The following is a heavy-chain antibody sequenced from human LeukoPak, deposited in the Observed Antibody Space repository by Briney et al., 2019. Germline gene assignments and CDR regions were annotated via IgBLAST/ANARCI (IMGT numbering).Heavy chain of an antibody. J-gene: IGHJ4*02. CDR3: APIGGWGTYPLDY. D-gene: IGHD3-16*01. CDR2: ISVDGSRV. V-gene: IGHV3-23*01. CDR1: GFSFSTYT. Sequence: GGSLRLSCTTSGFSFSTYTMSWVRQAPGMGLEWIASISVDGSRVMYADSVLGRFTISRDNSKNTLYLQMSTLRVDDTAVYYCAPIGGWGTYPLDYWGQGPLVTVSS.